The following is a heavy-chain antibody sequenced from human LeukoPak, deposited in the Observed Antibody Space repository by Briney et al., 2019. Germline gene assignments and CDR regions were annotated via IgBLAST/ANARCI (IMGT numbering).Heavy chain of an antibody. D-gene: IGHD6-13*01. J-gene: IGHJ4*02. V-gene: IGHV3-23*01. CDR3: AKDRQQLAPYYFDY. CDR2: VTGDGENT. Sequence: GGFLRLSCAASGFTFFTYTMSWVRQTPGKRLEWVSAVTGDGENTYYADSMKGRFTVSRDNSKNTLYLQMNSLRADDTAVYYCAKDRQQLAPYYFDYWGQGTLVTVSS. CDR1: GFTFFTYT.